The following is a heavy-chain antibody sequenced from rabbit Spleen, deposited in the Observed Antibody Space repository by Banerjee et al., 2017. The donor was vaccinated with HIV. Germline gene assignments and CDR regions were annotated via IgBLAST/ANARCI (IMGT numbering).Heavy chain of an antibody. CDR3: ARDTSSSFSSYGMDL. J-gene: IGHJ6*01. CDR2: VGSGATGNT. V-gene: IGHV1S40*01. Sequence: QSLEESGGGLVKPGASLTLTCKASGFSFNSGYDMCWVRQAPGKGLEWIGCVGSGATGNTYYASWAKGRFTISKTSSTTVTLQMTSLTAADTATYFCARDTSSSFSSYGMDLWGQGTLVTVS. D-gene: IGHD1-1*01. CDR1: GFSFNSGYD.